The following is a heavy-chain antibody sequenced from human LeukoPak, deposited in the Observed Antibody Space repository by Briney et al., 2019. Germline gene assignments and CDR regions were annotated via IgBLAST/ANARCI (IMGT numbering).Heavy chain of an antibody. D-gene: IGHD6-19*01. CDR1: GYSITSGYY. J-gene: IGHJ4*02. CDR3: ATLAVAGTLSDY. V-gene: IGHV4-38-2*02. Sequence: SETLSLTCTVSGYSITSGYYWGWIRQPPGKGLEWIGSIYHSGSTYYNPSLKSRVTISVDTSKNQFSLKLSSVTAADTAVYYCATLAVAGTLSDYWGQGTLVTVSS. CDR2: IYHSGST.